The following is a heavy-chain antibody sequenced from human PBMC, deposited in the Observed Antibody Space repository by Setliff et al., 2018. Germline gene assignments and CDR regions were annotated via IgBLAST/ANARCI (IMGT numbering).Heavy chain of an antibody. CDR2: VSGSGDRI. V-gene: IGHV3-23*01. Sequence: GGSLRLSCVGSGFSFSSYAMTWVRQAPGKGLEWVSSVSGSGDRIFYADSVKGRFTISRDNSKNTLYLHMNSLRVEDTAVYPCAKDRWGYADPWGQGTLVTVPQ. CDR1: GFSFSSYA. CDR3: AKDRWGYADP. D-gene: IGHD2-2*01. J-gene: IGHJ5*02.